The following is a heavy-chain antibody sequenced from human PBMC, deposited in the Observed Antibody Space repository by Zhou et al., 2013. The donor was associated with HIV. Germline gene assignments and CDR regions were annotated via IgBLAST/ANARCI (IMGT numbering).Heavy chain of an antibody. Sequence: QVQLVQSGAEVKKPGASVKVSCKASGYTFTSHYIHWVRQAPAQGLEWMGIINPSGGSTTYAQRFQGRVAMTRDTSTSTVYMAVSSLRSEDTAVYYCARCYYDSSGCDYWGQGTLVTVSS. CDR3: ARCYYDSSGCDY. J-gene: IGHJ4*02. V-gene: IGHV1-46*01. CDR2: INPSGGST. D-gene: IGHD3-22*01. CDR1: GYTFTSHY.